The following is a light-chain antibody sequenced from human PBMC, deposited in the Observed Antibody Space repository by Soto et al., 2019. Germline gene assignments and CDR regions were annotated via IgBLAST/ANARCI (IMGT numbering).Light chain of an antibody. Sequence: DIQMTQARSTLAAGVGDRVGGTCRASQSISSWLAWYQQKPGKAPKLLIYKASTLKSGVPSRFSGSGSGTEFPLTISSLQPDDFATYYCQHYNSYSEAFGQGTKVDIK. CDR2: KAS. V-gene: IGKV1-5*03. CDR3: QHYNSYSEA. CDR1: QSISSW. J-gene: IGKJ1*01.